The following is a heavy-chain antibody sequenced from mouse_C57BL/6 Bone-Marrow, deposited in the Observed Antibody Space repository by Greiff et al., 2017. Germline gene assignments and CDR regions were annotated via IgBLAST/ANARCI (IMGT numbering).Heavy chain of an antibody. V-gene: IGHV1-74*01. J-gene: IGHJ4*01. CDR2: IHPSDSDT. D-gene: IGHD1-1*01. CDR3: AIPPYYYGSRYSYAMDY. Sequence: QVQLKQPGAELVKPGASVKLSCKASGYNFTSYWMHWVKQRPGQGLEWIGRIHPSDSDTNYNQKFKGKDTLTVDKSSSTAYMQLSSLTSEDSAVYSCAIPPYYYGSRYSYAMDYWGQGTSVTVSS. CDR1: GYNFTSYW.